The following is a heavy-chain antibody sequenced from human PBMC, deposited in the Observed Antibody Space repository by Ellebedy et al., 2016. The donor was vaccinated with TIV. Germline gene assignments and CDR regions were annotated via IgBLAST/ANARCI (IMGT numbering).Heavy chain of an antibody. CDR2: AGNKANGYTT. CDR3: ARDYWGSYES. Sequence: GGSLRLSCAASGFTFSDYEMDWVRQAPGKGLEWVGRAGNKANGYTTTYAASVKGRFTISRDDSKNSLYLQMNSLKTEDTAVYYCARDYWGSYESWGQGTLVTVSS. D-gene: IGHD3-16*01. J-gene: IGHJ5*02. V-gene: IGHV3-72*01. CDR1: GFTFSDYE.